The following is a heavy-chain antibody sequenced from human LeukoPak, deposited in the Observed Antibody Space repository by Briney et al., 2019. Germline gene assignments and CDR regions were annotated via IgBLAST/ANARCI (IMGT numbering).Heavy chain of an antibody. V-gene: IGHV3-30*01. J-gene: IGHJ6*04. CDR3: ARAGIVVVPAAHTLDV. CDR2: ISYDGSNK. CDR1: GFTFSSYA. D-gene: IGHD2-2*01. Sequence: GGSLRLSCAASGFTFSSYAMHWVRQAPGKGLEWVAVISYDGSNKYYADSVKGRFTISRDNSKNTLYLQMNSLRAEDTAVYHCARAGIVVVPAAHTLDVWGKGTTVTVSS.